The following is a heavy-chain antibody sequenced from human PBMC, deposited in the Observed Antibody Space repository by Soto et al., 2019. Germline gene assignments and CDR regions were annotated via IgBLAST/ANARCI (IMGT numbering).Heavy chain of an antibody. V-gene: IGHV4-31*03. CDR2: IYNTGST. CDR1: GGSVSSGDYY. CDR3: ARARRFTSSWFWFDP. D-gene: IGHD6-13*01. J-gene: IGHJ5*02. Sequence: SETLSLTCTVSGGSVSSGDYYWSWIRQHPGKGLEWIGYIYNTGSTDYNASLKSRLTMSVESSKNQFPMRLTSVTAADEAVYFCARARRFTSSWFWFDPWGQGTLVTVSS.